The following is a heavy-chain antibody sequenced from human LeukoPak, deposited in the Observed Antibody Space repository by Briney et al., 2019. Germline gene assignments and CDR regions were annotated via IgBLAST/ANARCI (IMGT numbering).Heavy chain of an antibody. CDR2: IGTAGDT. J-gene: IGHJ4*02. CDR3: ASSKVGAAAGPQFDY. D-gene: IGHD6-13*01. CDR1: GFTFSSYD. V-gene: IGHV3-13*01. Sequence: GGSLRLSCAASGFTFSSYDMHWVRQATGKGLEWVSAIGTAGDTYYPGSVKGRFTISRENAKNSLYLQMNSLRAGDTAVCYCASSKVGAAAGPQFDYWGQGTLVTVSS.